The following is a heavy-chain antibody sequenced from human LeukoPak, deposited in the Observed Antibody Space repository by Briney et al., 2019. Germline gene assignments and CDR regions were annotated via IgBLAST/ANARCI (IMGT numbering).Heavy chain of an antibody. V-gene: IGHV4-39*01. CDR2: IYYSGST. CDR3: ARHGPPRSAAGFYFDY. CDR1: GGSISSRSYY. Sequence: PSETLSLTCTVSGGSISSRSYYWGWIRQPPGKGLEWFGSIYYSGSTYYNPSLKSRVTISVDTYKYHFSLKLSSVTAADTAVYYCARHGPPRSAAGFYFDYWGQGTLVTVSS. D-gene: IGHD2-2*01. J-gene: IGHJ4*02.